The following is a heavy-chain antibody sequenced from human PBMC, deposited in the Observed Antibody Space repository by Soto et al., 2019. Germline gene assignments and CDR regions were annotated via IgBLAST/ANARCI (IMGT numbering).Heavy chain of an antibody. V-gene: IGHV4-39*01. CDR1: GGSISSGTYY. CDR2: IYYSGST. J-gene: IGHJ4*02. D-gene: IGHD3-3*01. CDR3: ARRRGIFGVVTS. Sequence: SETLSLTCTVSGGSISSGTYYWGCIRQPPGKGLEWIGSIYYSGSTYYNPSLKSRATISVDTSKNQFSLKLSSVTAADTAVYYCARRRGIFGVVTSWGQGTQVTVSS.